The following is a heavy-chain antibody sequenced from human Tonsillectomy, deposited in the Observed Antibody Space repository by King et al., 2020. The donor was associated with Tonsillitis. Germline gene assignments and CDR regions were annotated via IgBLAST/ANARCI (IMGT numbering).Heavy chain of an antibody. CDR2: INSDGSST. V-gene: IGHV3-74*01. CDR1: GFTFSSYW. D-gene: IGHD1-1*01. Sequence: VQLVESGGGLVQPGGSLRLSCAASGFTFSSYWMHWVRQAPGKGLVWVSRINSDGSSTSYADTVKGRFTISNDNAKNTLYLQMNSLRAEDTAVYYCAREVPIYYYYMDVWGKGTTVTVSS. CDR3: AREVPIYYYYMDV. J-gene: IGHJ6*03.